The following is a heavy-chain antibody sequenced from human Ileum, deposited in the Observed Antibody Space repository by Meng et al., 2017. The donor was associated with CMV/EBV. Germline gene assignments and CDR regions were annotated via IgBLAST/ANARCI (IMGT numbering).Heavy chain of an antibody. CDR3: VVCSVGTCSDSFDF. D-gene: IGHD3/OR15-3a*01. J-gene: IGHJ4*02. V-gene: IGHV1-2*02. CDR2: ILPRFRRT. Sequence: ASGYTFDDNYIPWVRQSPGQGLEWVGSILPRFRRTDLAEKFQGRVTVTSDTSITTAYMEVASLTSDDSALYYCVVCSVGTCSDSFDFWGQGTLVTVSS. CDR1: GYTFDDNY.